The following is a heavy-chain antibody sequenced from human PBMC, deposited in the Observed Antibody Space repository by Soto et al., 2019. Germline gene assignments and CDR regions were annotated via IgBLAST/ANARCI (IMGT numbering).Heavy chain of an antibody. CDR3: ARDSIVGATKYAFDI. Sequence: EVQLVETGGGLIQLGGSLRLSCAASGFTVSSNYMSWVRQAPGKGLEWVSVIYSGGSTYYADSVKGRFTISRDNSKNTLYLQMNSLRAEDTAVYYCARDSIVGATKYAFDIWGQGTMVTVSS. CDR2: IYSGGST. V-gene: IGHV3-53*02. J-gene: IGHJ3*02. CDR1: GFTVSSNY. D-gene: IGHD1-26*01.